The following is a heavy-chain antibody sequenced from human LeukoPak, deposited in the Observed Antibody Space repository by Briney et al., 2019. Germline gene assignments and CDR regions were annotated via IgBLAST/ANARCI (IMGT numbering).Heavy chain of an antibody. CDR1: GFTFSDYY. Sequence: PGGSLRLSCAASGFTFSDYYMTWIRQAPGKGLEWLSYISTGSTYTNYADSVKGRFTISRDNAKNTLSLQMNSLRAEDTAVYYCARDRSISAAGDTYWGQGTLVTVSS. CDR3: ARDRSISAAGDTY. J-gene: IGHJ4*02. D-gene: IGHD6-13*01. CDR2: ISTGSTYT. V-gene: IGHV3-11*06.